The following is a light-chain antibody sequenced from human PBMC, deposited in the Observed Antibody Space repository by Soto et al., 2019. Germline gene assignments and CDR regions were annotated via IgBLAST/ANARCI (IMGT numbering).Light chain of an antibody. CDR2: GNI. J-gene: IGLJ2*01. V-gene: IGLV1-40*01. CDR3: QSYDTSLRAVV. CDR1: SSNIGSDW. Sequence: QAVVTQTPSVSAAPGQKVAISCSGSSSNIGSDWVSWFQHVPGTPPRLLIYGNIHRPSGVPDRFSGSRSGTSASLAISGLQTGDEADYYCQSYDTSLRAVVFGGGTKLTVL.